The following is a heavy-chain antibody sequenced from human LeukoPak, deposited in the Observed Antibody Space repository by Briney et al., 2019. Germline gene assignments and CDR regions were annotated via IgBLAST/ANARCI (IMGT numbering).Heavy chain of an antibody. V-gene: IGHV4-34*01. Sequence: PPETLSLTCAVYGGSFSGYYWSWIRQPPGKGLEWIGEINHSGSTNYNPSLKSRVTISVDTSKNQFSLKLSSVTAADTAVYYCASRSSSSGYYYMDVWGKGTTVTVSS. CDR2: INHSGST. D-gene: IGHD6-13*01. CDR3: ASRSSSSGYYYMDV. J-gene: IGHJ6*03. CDR1: GGSFSGYY.